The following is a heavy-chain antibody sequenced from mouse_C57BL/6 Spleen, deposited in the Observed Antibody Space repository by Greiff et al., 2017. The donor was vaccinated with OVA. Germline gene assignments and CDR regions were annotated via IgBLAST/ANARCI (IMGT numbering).Heavy chain of an antibody. J-gene: IGHJ2*01. D-gene: IGHD1-1*01. V-gene: IGHV2-2*01. CDR3: ARDDDGSSGSFDY. CDR1: GFSLTSYG. CDR2: IWSGGST. Sequence: QVQLQQSGPGLVQPSQSLSITCTVSGFSLTSYGVHWVRQSPGKGLEWLGVIWSGGSTDYNAAFISRLSISKDNSKSQVFFKMNSLQADDTAIDYCARDDDGSSGSFDYWGQGTTRTVSS.